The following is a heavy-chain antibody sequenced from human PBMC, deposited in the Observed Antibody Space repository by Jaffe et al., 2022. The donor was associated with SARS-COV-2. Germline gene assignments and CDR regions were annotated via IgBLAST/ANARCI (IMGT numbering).Heavy chain of an antibody. D-gene: IGHD4-17*01. V-gene: IGHV4-61*02. CDR2: IYTSGST. J-gene: IGHJ4*02. CDR1: GGSISSGSYY. CDR3: ARGNDYGDYAFDY. Sequence: QVQLQESGPGLVKPSQTLSLTCTVSGGSISSGSYYWSWIRQPAGKGLEWIGRIYTSGSTNYNPSLKSRVTISVDTSKNQFSLKLSSVTAADTAVYYCARGNDYGDYAFDYWGQGTLVTVSS.